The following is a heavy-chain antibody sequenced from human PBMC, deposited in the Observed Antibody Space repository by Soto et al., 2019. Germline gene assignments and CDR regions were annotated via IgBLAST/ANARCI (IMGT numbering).Heavy chain of an antibody. V-gene: IGHV3-74*01. J-gene: IGHJ4*02. CDR3: ASIGDPPVAY. CDR1: GFTFSSSW. D-gene: IGHD3-16*01. CDR2: INGDGGTT. Sequence: EVQLVESGGGLVQPGGSLRLSCAASGFTFSSSWMHWVRQAPGKGLVWVSRINGDGGTTDYADSVKGRFTISRDNAKNTLYLQMHSLRGEDTAVYYCASIGDPPVAYWGQGTLVTVSS.